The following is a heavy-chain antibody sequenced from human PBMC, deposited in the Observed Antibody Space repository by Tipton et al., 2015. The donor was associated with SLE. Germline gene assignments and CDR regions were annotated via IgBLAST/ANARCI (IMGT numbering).Heavy chain of an antibody. CDR2: IHYSGST. V-gene: IGHV4-59*12. Sequence: TLSLTCTVSGGSISSYYWSWLPQPPGKGLEWIASIHYSGSTYYNPSLKSRVTISGDTSKNQFSLNLSSVSAADTTMYYCARYANDWGQGTLVTVSS. CDR1: GGSISSYY. D-gene: IGHD2-2*01. J-gene: IGHJ4*02. CDR3: ARYAND.